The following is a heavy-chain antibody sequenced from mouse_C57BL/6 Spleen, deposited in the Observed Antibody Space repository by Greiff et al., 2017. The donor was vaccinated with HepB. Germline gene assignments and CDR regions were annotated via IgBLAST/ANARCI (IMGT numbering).Heavy chain of an antibody. CDR2: INPSSGYT. CDR1: GYTFTSYW. J-gene: IGHJ4*01. D-gene: IGHD1-1*01. Sequence: VQLQQSGAELAKPGAPVKLSCKASGYTFTSYWMHWVKQRPGQGLEWIGYINPSSGYTKYNQKFKDKATLTADKSSSTAYMQLSSLTYEDSAVYYCARMAFTTVVGYAMDYWGQGASVTVSS. CDR3: ARMAFTTVVGYAMDY. V-gene: IGHV1-7*01.